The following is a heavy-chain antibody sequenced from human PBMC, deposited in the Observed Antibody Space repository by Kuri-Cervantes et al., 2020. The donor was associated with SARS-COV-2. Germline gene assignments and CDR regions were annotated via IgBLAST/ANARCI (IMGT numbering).Heavy chain of an antibody. CDR2: INPNSGGT. D-gene: IGHD3-10*01. CDR3: ARGVTMVRGVSLQQQSMGIEGY. V-gene: IGHV1-2*02. Sequence: ASVKVSCKASGYTFTGYYMHWVRPAPGQGLEWMGWINPNSGGTNYAQKFQGRVTMTRDTSISTAYMELSRLRSDDTAVYYCARGVTMVRGVSLQQQSMGIEGYWGQGTLVTVS. CDR1: GYTFTGYY. J-gene: IGHJ4*02.